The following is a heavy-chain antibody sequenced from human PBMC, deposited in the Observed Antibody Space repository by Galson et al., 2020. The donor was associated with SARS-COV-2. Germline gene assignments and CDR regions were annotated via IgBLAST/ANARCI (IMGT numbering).Heavy chain of an antibody. CDR2: IYPGDSDT. D-gene: IGHD3-10*01. CDR3: ARHRPYYYGSGRGGPYGMDV. J-gene: IGHJ6*02. CDR1: GYSFTSYW. Sequence: GESLKISCKGSGYSFTSYWIGWVRQMPGKGLEWMGIIYPGDSDTRYSPSFQGQVTISADKSISTAYLQWSSLKASDTAMYYCARHRPYYYGSGRGGPYGMDVWGQGTTVTVSS. V-gene: IGHV5-51*01.